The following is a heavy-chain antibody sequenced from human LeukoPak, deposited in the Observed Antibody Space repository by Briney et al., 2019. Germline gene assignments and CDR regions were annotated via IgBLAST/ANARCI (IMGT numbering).Heavy chain of an antibody. CDR3: AKDRGYGSGREFDY. J-gene: IGHJ4*02. CDR1: GFTFSTYA. CDR2: TSDNGANT. Sequence: GGSLRLSCAASGFTFSTYAMTWVRQGPGKGLEWVSTTSDNGANTHYTDSVRGRFTISRDNSKNTLYLQLNSLRAEDTAVYYCAKDRGYGSGREFDYWGQGTLVTVSS. D-gene: IGHD3-10*01. V-gene: IGHV3-23*01.